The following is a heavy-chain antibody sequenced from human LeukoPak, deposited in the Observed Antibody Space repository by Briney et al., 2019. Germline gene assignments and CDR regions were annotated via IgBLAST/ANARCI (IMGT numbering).Heavy chain of an antibody. CDR3: ARGREVVAAKFRFDP. CDR1: GVSFSGHY. Sequence: SETLSLTCAVYGVSFSGHYWSWSRGPPRKGREWRGEMSHSGSTNYTPYLKGRVTISVDTSKNQFSLKLSSVTAADTAVYYCARGREVVAAKFRFDPWGQGTLVTVSS. D-gene: IGHD2-15*01. CDR2: MSHSGST. J-gene: IGHJ5*02. V-gene: IGHV4-34*01.